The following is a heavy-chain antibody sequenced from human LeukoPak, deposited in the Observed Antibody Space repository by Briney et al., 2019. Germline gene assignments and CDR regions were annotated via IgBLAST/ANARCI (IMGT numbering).Heavy chain of an antibody. Sequence: GGSLRLSCAASGFTFTSYLMHWVRQAPGKGLVWVSRINTDGSSTSYADSVKGRFTISRDNAKNTLYLQMNSLRAEDTAVYYCAGVRGYSYGPFDYWGQGTLVTVSS. V-gene: IGHV3-74*01. J-gene: IGHJ4*02. CDR3: AGVRGYSYGPFDY. CDR2: INTDGSST. CDR1: GFTFTSYL. D-gene: IGHD5-18*01.